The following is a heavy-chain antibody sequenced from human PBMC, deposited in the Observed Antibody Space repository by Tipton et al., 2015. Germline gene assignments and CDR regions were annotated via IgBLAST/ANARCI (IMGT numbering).Heavy chain of an antibody. D-gene: IGHD3-10*01. Sequence: TLSLTCAVYGGSFSGYWSWIRQTPGEGLEWIGEINDSGSTNYNPSLKTRVTISGDTSKNQFSLELNSVTAADTAVYYCARELRGNSDSGSGDYWGQGTLVTVSS. J-gene: IGHJ4*02. V-gene: IGHV4-34*01. CDR3: ARELRGNSDSGSGDY. CDR1: GGSFSGY. CDR2: INDSGST.